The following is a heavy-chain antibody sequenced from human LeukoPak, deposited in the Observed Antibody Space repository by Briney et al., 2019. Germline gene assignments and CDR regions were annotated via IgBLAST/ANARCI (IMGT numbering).Heavy chain of an antibody. CDR3: ARVRYCSGGSCYGNWYDP. CDR1: GFTFSSYS. J-gene: IGHJ5*02. D-gene: IGHD2-15*01. CDR2: ISSSGSYI. Sequence: PGGSLRLSCAASGFTFSSYSMNWVRQAPGKGLEWVSSISSSGSYIYYADSVKGRFTISRDNAKNSLYLQMNSLRAEDTAVYYCARVRYCSGGSCYGNWYDPWGQGTLVTVSS. V-gene: IGHV3-21*01.